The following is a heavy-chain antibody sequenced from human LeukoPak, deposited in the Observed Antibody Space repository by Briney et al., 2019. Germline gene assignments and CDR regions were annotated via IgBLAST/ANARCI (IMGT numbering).Heavy chain of an antibody. CDR3: AKDARRTFGLSSGLYRGSYYFDY. J-gene: IGHJ4*02. Sequence: GGSLRLSCAASGFTFSSYAMSWVRQAPGKGLEWVSAISGSGGSTYYADSVKGRFIISRDNSKNTLYLQMNSLRAEDTAVYCCAKDARRTFGLSSGLYRGSYYFDYWGQGTLVTVSS. CDR1: GFTFSSYA. V-gene: IGHV3-23*01. CDR2: ISGSGGST. D-gene: IGHD6-19*01.